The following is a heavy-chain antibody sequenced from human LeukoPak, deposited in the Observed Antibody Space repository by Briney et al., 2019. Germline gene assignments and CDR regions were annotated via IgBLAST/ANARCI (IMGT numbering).Heavy chain of an antibody. CDR1: GFTFSSYW. CDR2: IKQDGSEK. CDR3: ARDPRDYVWGSYRYTVGDY. Sequence: GGSLRLSCAASGFTFSSYWMSWVRQAPGKGLEWVANIKQDGSEKYYVDSVKGRFTISRDNAKNSLYLQMNSLRAEDTAVYYWARDPRDYVWGSYRYTVGDYWGQGTLVTVSS. J-gene: IGHJ4*02. D-gene: IGHD3-16*02. V-gene: IGHV3-7*01.